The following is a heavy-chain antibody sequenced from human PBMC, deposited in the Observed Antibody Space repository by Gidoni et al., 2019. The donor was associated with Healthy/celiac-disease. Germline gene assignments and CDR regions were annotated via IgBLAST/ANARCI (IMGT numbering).Heavy chain of an antibody. J-gene: IGHJ4*02. D-gene: IGHD5-18*01. V-gene: IGHV4-59*01. CDR1: GGSISSYY. CDR3: ARSPVYSYGPYFDY. Sequence: QVQLQESGPGLVKPSETLSLTCTVSGGSISSYYWSWIRQPPGKGLEWIGYIYYSGSTNYNPSLKSRVTISVDTSKNQFSLKLSSVTAADTAVYYCARSPVYSYGPYFDYWGQGTLVTVSS. CDR2: IYYSGST.